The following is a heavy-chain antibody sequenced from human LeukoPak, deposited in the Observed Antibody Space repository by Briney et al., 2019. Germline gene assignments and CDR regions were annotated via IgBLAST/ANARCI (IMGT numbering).Heavy chain of an antibody. CDR1: GLTFSSYA. J-gene: IGHJ4*02. Sequence: GGSLRLCCAASGLTFSSYAMHWVRQAPGKGLEWVAVISYDGNNKYYADSVKGRFTISRDNSKNTLYLQMNTRRAEDTALYYCATLPTWGQGTLVTVYS. CDR2: ISYDGNNK. V-gene: IGHV3-30-3*01. CDR3: ATLPT. D-gene: IGHD4-11*01.